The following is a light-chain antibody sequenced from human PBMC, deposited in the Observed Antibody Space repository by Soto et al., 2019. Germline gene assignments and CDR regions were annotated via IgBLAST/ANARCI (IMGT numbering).Light chain of an antibody. CDR3: QQYGTSPLT. CDR2: ATS. J-gene: IGKJ1*01. V-gene: IGKV3-20*01. CDR1: QTVSCSY. Sequence: EKVLTQSPDTLSLSPGERATLSCRASQTVSCSYLAWYQQKPGQAPRLLIYATSSRAIGVPDRFIGSGSGTDFTLTISRLEPEDFAVYHCQQYGTSPLTFGQGTKVEIK.